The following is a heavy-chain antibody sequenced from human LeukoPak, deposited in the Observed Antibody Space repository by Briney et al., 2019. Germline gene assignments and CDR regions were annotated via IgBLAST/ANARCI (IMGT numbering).Heavy chain of an antibody. J-gene: IGHJ4*02. CDR2: ISTTSGFT. Sequence: SGGSLRLSCAASGFTFSDYYMTWIRRAPGKGLEWVSYISTTSGFTNYADSVRGRFTISRDNAKNSLYLQMNPLRAEDTAVYYCAKGSPPGDWGQGTLVTVSS. CDR1: GFTFSDYY. CDR3: AKGSPPGD. D-gene: IGHD3-16*01. V-gene: IGHV3-11*05.